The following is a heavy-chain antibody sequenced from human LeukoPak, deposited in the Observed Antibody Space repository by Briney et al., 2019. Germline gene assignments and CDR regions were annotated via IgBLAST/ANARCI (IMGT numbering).Heavy chain of an antibody. V-gene: IGHV1-69*05. Sequence: SVKVSCKASGGTFSSYAISWVRQAPGQGLEWMGRIIPIFGTANYAQKFQGRVTITTDESTSTAYMELSSLRSDDTAVYYCARVSWFGELLSYYYYMDVWGKGTAVIVSS. CDR1: GGTFSSYA. D-gene: IGHD3-10*01. J-gene: IGHJ6*03. CDR2: IIPIFGTA. CDR3: ARVSWFGELLSYYYYMDV.